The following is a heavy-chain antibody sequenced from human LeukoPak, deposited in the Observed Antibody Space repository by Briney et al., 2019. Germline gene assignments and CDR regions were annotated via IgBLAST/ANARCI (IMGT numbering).Heavy chain of an antibody. Sequence: SVKVSCKASGGTFSSYAISWVRQAPGQGLEWMGGIIPIFGTANYAQKFQGRVTITADESTSTAYMELSSLRSEDTAVYYCARDRVENDLGIDYWGQGTLVTVSS. CDR3: ARDRVENDLGIDY. CDR2: IIPIFGTA. V-gene: IGHV1-69*13. CDR1: GGTFSSYA. D-gene: IGHD3-3*01. J-gene: IGHJ4*02.